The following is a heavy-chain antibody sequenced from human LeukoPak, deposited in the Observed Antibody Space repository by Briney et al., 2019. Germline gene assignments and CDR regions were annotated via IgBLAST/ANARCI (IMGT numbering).Heavy chain of an antibody. D-gene: IGHD3-22*01. Sequence: GGSLRLSCAASGFTFSSYAMSWGRQAPGKGLEWVSGISASGGTTYYADSVKGRFTISRDNSKNTLYLQMNSLRAEDTAVYYCAKGQSSSGLRNYFDYWGQGTLVTVSS. CDR2: ISASGGTT. J-gene: IGHJ4*02. CDR3: AKGQSSSGLRNYFDY. CDR1: GFTFSSYA. V-gene: IGHV3-23*01.